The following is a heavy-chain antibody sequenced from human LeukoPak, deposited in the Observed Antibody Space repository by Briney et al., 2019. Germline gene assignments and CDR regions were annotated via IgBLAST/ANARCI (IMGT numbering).Heavy chain of an antibody. Sequence: PGGSLRLSCATSGFTFSNYAMGWVRQAPGKGLEWVSTISGSGVSTYYADSVKGRFTIPRDNSKNTLYLQINSLRAEDTAVYYCAKDGGSGSYLYQYGMDVWGQGTTVTVSS. CDR2: ISGSGVST. V-gene: IGHV3-23*01. D-gene: IGHD3-10*01. J-gene: IGHJ6*02. CDR3: AKDGGSGSYLYQYGMDV. CDR1: GFTFSNYA.